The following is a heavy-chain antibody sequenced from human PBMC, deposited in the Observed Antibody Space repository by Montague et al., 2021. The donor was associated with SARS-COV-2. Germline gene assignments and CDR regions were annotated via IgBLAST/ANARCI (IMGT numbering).Heavy chain of an antibody. CDR2: IYHSGNT. J-gene: IGHJ3*02. Sequence: SETLSLTCAVSGGSISSSNWWSWVRQPPGKGLEWIGEIYHSGNTNYNPXXKSRVTISVDKSKNQFSLKLSSVTAADTAVYYCARGQITMVRGVPQRAFDIWGQGTMVTVSS. CDR1: GGSISSSNW. CDR3: ARGQITMVRGVPQRAFDI. D-gene: IGHD3-10*01. V-gene: IGHV4-4*02.